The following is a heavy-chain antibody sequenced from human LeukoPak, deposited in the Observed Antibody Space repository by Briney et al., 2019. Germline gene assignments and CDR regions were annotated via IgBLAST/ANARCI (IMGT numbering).Heavy chain of an antibody. J-gene: IGHJ4*02. V-gene: IGHV3-23*01. D-gene: IGHD1-26*01. Sequence: GGSLRLSCVASGFTFTSYAMSWVRQAPGKGLEWVSAIGNRGGSTYYADSVKGRFTISRDNSKNTLYLQMNSLRAGDTAVYFCAKNKGAPMEKWSFYYWGQGTLVTVSS. CDR3: AKNKGAPMEKWSFYY. CDR1: GFTFTSYA. CDR2: IGNRGGST.